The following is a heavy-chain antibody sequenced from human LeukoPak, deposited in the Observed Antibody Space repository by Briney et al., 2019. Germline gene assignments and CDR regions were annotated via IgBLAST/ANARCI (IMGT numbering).Heavy chain of an antibody. Sequence: GGSLRLSCAASGFTFDSYAMNWVRQAPGKGLEWVSGISGGGSGTYYADSVKGRFTISRDNSKNTLYLQMNSLRAEDTAVYYCAEGSSRGQGTLVTVSS. CDR3: AEGSS. J-gene: IGHJ4*02. D-gene: IGHD3-10*01. V-gene: IGHV3-23*01. CDR1: GFTFDSYA. CDR2: ISGGGSGT.